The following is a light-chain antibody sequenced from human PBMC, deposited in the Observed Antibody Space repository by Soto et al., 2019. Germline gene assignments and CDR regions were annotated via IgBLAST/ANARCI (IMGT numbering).Light chain of an antibody. Sequence: DIQMTQSPSSLSASVGDRVTITCRASQSISSYLNWYQQKPGKAPKLLIYAASSLQSGVPSRFSGSGSGTDFTLTISSLQPEDFATYYCQRSYSTPPSCGQGTKLEIK. CDR3: QRSYSTPPS. J-gene: IGKJ2*01. V-gene: IGKV1-39*01. CDR2: AAS. CDR1: QSISSY.